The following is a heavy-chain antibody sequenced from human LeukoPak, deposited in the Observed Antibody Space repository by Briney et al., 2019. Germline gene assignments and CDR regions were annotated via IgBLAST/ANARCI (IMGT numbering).Heavy chain of an antibody. CDR3: AKVWEAYCGGDCFSPFDY. V-gene: IGHV3-30*18. CDR2: ISYDGSNK. Sequence: GGSLRLSCAASGFIVSDHYMHWVRQAPGKGLEWVAVISYDGSNKYYADSVKGRFTISRDNSKETLNLQMNSLRAEDTAIYYCAKVWEAYCGGDCFSPFDYWGQGTLVTVSS. D-gene: IGHD2-21*02. J-gene: IGHJ4*02. CDR1: GFIVSDHY.